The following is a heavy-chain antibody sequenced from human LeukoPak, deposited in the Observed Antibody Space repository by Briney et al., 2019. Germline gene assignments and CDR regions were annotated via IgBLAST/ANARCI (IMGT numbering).Heavy chain of an antibody. CDR2: ISSSSSYI. CDR3: ARIGLLSDAFDI. D-gene: IGHD3/OR15-3a*01. CDR1: GFTFSSYS. J-gene: IGHJ3*02. V-gene: IGHV3-21*01. Sequence: GGSLRLSCAASGFTFSSYSMNWVRQAPGKGLEWVSSISSSSSYIYYADSVKGRFTISRDNAKNSLYLQMNSLRAEDTAVYYCARIGLLSDAFDIWGQGTMVTVSS.